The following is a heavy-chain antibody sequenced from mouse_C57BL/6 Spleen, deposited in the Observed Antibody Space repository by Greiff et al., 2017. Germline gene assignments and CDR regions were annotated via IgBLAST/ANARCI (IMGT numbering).Heavy chain of an antibody. V-gene: IGHV5-9*01. CDR2: ISGGGGNT. Sequence: EVQVVESGGGLVKPGGSLKLSCAASGFTFSSYTMSWVRQTPEKRLEWVATISGGGGNTYYPDSVKGRFTISRDNAKNTLYLQMSSLRSEDTALYYCARHGYVDYFDYWGQGTTLTVSS. CDR3: ARHGYVDYFDY. CDR1: GFTFSSYT. J-gene: IGHJ2*01.